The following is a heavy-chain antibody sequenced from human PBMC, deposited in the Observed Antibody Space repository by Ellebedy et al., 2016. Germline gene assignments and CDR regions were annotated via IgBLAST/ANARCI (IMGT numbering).Heavy chain of an antibody. J-gene: IGHJ4*02. Sequence: GESLKISCAASGFTFSSYGMHWVRQAPGKGLEWVAVIWYDGSNKYYADSVKGRFTISRDNSKNTLYLQMNSLRAEDTAVYYCARDGQAVVVTQFDYWGQGTLATVSS. CDR3: ARDGQAVVVTQFDY. D-gene: IGHD3-22*01. CDR1: GFTFSSYG. V-gene: IGHV3-33*01. CDR2: IWYDGSNK.